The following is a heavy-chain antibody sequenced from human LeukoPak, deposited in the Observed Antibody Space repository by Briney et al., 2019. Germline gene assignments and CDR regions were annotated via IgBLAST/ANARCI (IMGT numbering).Heavy chain of an antibody. J-gene: IGHJ4*02. CDR1: GFTFSSYA. Sequence: PGGSLRLSCAASGFTFSSYAMSWVRQAPGKGLEWVSAISGSGGSTYYADSVKGRFTISRDNSKNTLYLQMNSLRAEDTAVYYCAKAFDYYGSLSGGFDYWGQGTLVTVSS. CDR2: ISGSGGST. V-gene: IGHV3-23*01. D-gene: IGHD3-10*01. CDR3: AKAFDYYGSLSGGFDY.